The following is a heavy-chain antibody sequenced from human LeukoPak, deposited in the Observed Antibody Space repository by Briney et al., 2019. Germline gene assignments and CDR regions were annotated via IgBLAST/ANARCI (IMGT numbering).Heavy chain of an antibody. V-gene: IGHV4-59*08. CDR2: ISQSGTT. Sequence: SETLSLTCTVSGGSIRVYYWSWIRQPPGKGLEWVAYISQSGTTNYNPSLKSRVTISLDMSKNQFSLNLNSVTAADTAVYYCVRHSSGTTYDHWGQGTLVTVSS. CDR3: VRHSSGTTYDH. J-gene: IGHJ5*02. D-gene: IGHD1-7*01. CDR1: GGSIRVYY.